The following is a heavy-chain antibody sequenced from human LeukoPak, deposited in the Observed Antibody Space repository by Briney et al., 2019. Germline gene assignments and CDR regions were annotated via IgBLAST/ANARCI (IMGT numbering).Heavy chain of an antibody. CDR1: GGSISSSSYY. CDR3: ARDQGGSGYYSYYYHMDV. V-gene: IGHV4-39*07. D-gene: IGHD3-22*01. Sequence: SETLSLTCTVSGGSISSSSYYWGWIRQPPGKGLEWIGSIYYSGSTCYNPSLKSRVTISVDTSKNQFSLKLSSVTAADTAVYYCARDQGGSGYYSYYYHMDVWGKGTTVTVSS. J-gene: IGHJ6*03. CDR2: IYYSGST.